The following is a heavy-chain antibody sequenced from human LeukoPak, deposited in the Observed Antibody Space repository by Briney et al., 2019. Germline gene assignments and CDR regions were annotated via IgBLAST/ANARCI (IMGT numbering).Heavy chain of an antibody. J-gene: IGHJ5*02. D-gene: IGHD3-10*01. CDR3: AKASIITGWFDP. V-gene: IGHV3-23*01. CDR1: RFTFSSYA. Sequence: GGSLRLSCAASRFTFSSYAMSWVRQAPGKGLEWVSAISGSGGSTYYADSVKGRFTISRDNPKNTLYLQMNSLRAEDTAVYYCAKASIITGWFDPWGQGTLVTVSS. CDR2: ISGSGGST.